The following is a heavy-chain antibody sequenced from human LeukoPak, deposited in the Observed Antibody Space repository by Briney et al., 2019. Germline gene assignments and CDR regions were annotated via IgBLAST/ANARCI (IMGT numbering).Heavy chain of an antibody. CDR2: ISSSSSYM. V-gene: IGHV3-21*01. D-gene: IGHD3-22*01. Sequence: GGSLRLSCAASGFTFSSYSMNWVRQAPGKGLEWVSSISSSSSYMYYADSVKGRFTISRDNAKNSLYLQMNSLRAEDTAVYYCARDSEVVIDPPIDYWGQGTLVTVSS. CDR3: ARDSEVVIDPPIDY. J-gene: IGHJ4*02. CDR1: GFTFSSYS.